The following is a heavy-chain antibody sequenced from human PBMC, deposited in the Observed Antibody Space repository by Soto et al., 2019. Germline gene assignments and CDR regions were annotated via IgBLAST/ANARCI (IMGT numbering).Heavy chain of an antibody. D-gene: IGHD3-10*01. Sequence: PGGSLRLSCAASGFAFSSYSMNWVRQAPGKGLEWVSSISGSGVSTYYADSVKGRFTISRDNSKNTVFLQMNSLRAEDTAIYYCAKEDASGSYFPLDHWGQGTLVTAPQ. CDR1: GFAFSSYS. V-gene: IGHV3-23*01. CDR3: AKEDASGSYFPLDH. CDR2: ISGSGVST. J-gene: IGHJ4*02.